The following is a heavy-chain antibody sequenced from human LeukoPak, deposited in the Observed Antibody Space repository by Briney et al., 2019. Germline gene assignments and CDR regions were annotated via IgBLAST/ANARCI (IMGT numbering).Heavy chain of an antibody. J-gene: IGHJ4*02. CDR1: GFTFSSYG. Sequence: GGFLRLSCSASGFTFSSYGMHWVRQAPGKGLEYVSAISSNGGNTDYADSVKGRFTISRDNSKNTLYVQMSSLRPEDTAVYYCVKAASGIYDYWGQGTLVTVSS. D-gene: IGHD3-10*01. CDR3: VKAASGIYDY. CDR2: ISSNGGNT. V-gene: IGHV3-64*05.